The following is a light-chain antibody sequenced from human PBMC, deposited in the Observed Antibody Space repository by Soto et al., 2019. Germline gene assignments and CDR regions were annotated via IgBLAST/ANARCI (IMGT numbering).Light chain of an antibody. CDR3: QSYDSSLSALYV. J-gene: IGLJ1*01. CDR1: RSKIGAGYD. CDR2: GNS. Sequence: QSVLTQPPSVSGAPGQRVTISCTGSRSKIGAGYDVHWYQQLPGTAPKLLIYGNSNRPSGVPDRFSGSKSGPSASPAITGLQAEDEADYYCQSYDSSLSALYVFGTGTKVTVL. V-gene: IGLV1-40*01.